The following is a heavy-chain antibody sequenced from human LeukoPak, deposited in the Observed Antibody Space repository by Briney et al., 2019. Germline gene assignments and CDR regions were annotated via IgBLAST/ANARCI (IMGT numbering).Heavy chain of an antibody. J-gene: IGHJ4*02. V-gene: IGHV1-46*01. D-gene: IGHD5-18*01. Sequence: GASVKVSCKASGYTFTSYYVHWARQAPGQGLEWMGIINPSGGSTSYAQKFQRRVTMPRDTSTSTVYMELSRLRSEDTAVYYCARVGVQLWLGYYFDYWGQGTLVTVSS. CDR2: INPSGGST. CDR1: GYTFTSYY. CDR3: ARVGVQLWLGYYFDY.